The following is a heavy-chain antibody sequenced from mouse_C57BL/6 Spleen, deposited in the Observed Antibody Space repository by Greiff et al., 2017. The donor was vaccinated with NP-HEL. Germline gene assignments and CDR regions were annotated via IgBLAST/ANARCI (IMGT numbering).Heavy chain of an antibody. Sequence: VQLQQSGAELVRPGASVTLSCKASGYTFTDYEMHWVKQTPVHGLEWIGAIDPETGGTAYNQKFKGKAILTADKSSSTAYMELRSLTSEDSAVYYCTRSGGSSYPFAYWGQGTLVTVSA. D-gene: IGHD1-1*01. J-gene: IGHJ3*01. V-gene: IGHV1-15*01. CDR2: IDPETGGT. CDR3: TRSGGSSYPFAY. CDR1: GYTFTDYE.